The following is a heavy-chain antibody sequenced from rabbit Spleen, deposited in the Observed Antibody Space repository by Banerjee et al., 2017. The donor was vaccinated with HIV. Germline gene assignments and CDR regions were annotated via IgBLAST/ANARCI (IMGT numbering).Heavy chain of an antibody. J-gene: IGHJ6*01. Sequence: QEQLVESGGGLVQPEGSLTLSCTASGFSFSNKAVMCWVRQAPGKGLEWIACINVVTGKAVYATWAQGRYTFSKTSSTTVTLQMTSLTAADTATYFCARDTGSSFSSYGMDLWGPGTLVTVS. CDR3: ARDTGSSFSSYGMDL. CDR2: INVVTGKA. V-gene: IGHV1S45*01. CDR1: GFSFSNKAV. D-gene: IGHD8-1*01.